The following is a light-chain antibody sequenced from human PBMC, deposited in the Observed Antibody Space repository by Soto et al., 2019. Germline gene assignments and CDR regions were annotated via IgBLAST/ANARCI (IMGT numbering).Light chain of an antibody. V-gene: IGKV3-11*01. CDR3: QQRSTWPPGYT. J-gene: IGKJ2*01. CDR2: ETS. Sequence: DIVLTQSPGTLSLSPGERATLSCRASQRLSLYLAWYQQAPGQAPRLLIYETSKRATGVPTRFSGSGSGTDFTLTISSLEPEDFALYYCQQRSTWPPGYTFGQGTKLEIK. CDR1: QRLSLY.